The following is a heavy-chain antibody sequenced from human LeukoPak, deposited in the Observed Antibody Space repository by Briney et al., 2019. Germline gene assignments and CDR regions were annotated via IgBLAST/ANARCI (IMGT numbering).Heavy chain of an antibody. CDR1: GGSISSYY. V-gene: IGHV4-59*08. CDR3: AAYSSSGDAFDI. Sequence: SETLSLTCTVSGGSISSYYWSWIRQPPGKGLEWIGYIYYSGSTNYNPSLKSRVTISVDTSKNQFSLKLISVTAADTAVYHCAAYSSSGDAFDIWGQGTMVTVSS. D-gene: IGHD6-13*01. J-gene: IGHJ3*02. CDR2: IYYSGST.